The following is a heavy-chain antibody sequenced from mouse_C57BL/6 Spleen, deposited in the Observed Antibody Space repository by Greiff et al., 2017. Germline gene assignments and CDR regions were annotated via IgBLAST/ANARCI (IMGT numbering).Heavy chain of an antibody. J-gene: IGHJ1*03. CDR2: IYPRSGNT. CDR3: ARRELFWDFDV. Sequence: QVQLQQSGAELARPGASVKLSCKASGYTFTSYGISWVKQRTGQGLEWIGEIYPRSGNTYYNEKFKGKATLTADKSSSTAYMGLRSLTSEDSAVYFCARRELFWDFDVWGTGTTVTVSS. CDR1: GYTFTSYG. D-gene: IGHD1-1*02. V-gene: IGHV1-81*01.